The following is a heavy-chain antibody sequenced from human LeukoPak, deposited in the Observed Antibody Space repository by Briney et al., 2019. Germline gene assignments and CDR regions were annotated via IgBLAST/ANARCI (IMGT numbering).Heavy chain of an antibody. CDR3: ARQILDIVVVA. CDR1: GGSFSGYY. V-gene: IGHV4-34*01. CDR2: VNHSGST. D-gene: IGHD2-21*01. J-gene: IGHJ5*02. Sequence: PSETLSLTCAVYGGSFSGYYWSWIRQPPGKGLEWIGEVNHSGSTNYNPSLKSRVTISVDTSKNQFSLKLSSVTAADTAVYYCARQILDIVVVAWGQGTLVTASS.